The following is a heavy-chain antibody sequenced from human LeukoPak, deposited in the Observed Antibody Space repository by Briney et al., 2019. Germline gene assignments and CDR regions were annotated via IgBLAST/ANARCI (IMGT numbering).Heavy chain of an antibody. CDR2: ISPDTSGT. D-gene: IGHD3-10*01. J-gene: IGHJ4*02. CDR1: GYTFTGYH. CDR3: VLLWFGELSSDSDY. Sequence: ASVKDSCKASGYTFTGYHMHWVRQAPGQGLEWMGWISPDTSGTNYAQRFQGRVTMTRDTSISTAYMELSRLRSDDTAVYYCVLLWFGELSSDSDYWGQGTLVTVSS. V-gene: IGHV1-2*02.